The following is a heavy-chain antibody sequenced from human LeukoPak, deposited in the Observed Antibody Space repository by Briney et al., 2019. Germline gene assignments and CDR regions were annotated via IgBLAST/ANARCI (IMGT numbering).Heavy chain of an antibody. Sequence: PGGSQRFSCAVSGFPVHSHTIHWVRQAPGKGLEWVSVIYSGGSTYYADSVKGRFTISRNNTTTTLYLQMTSLRAEDTAVYYCAKNLITARRPHYYYGMDVSSQASTVTVSS. CDR3: AKNLITARRPHYYYGMDV. CDR2: IYSGGST. CDR1: GFPVHSHT. D-gene: IGHD6-6*01. V-gene: IGHV3-66*02. J-gene: IGHJ6*02.